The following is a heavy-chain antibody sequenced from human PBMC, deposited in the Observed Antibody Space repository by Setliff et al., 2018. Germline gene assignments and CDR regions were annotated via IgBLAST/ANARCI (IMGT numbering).Heavy chain of an antibody. CDR1: GGSISSGDYY. CDR2: IYSSGSA. Sequence: SETLSLTCTVSGGSISSGDYYWSWIRQPPGKGLEWIGYIYSSGSAYYNPSLKSRVSISVDTSKNQFSLKLSSVTAAGTAVYYCARESRYYYDNLGTLDYWGQGTLVTVSS. CDR3: ARESRYYYDNLGTLDY. V-gene: IGHV4-30-4*08. J-gene: IGHJ4*02. D-gene: IGHD3-22*01.